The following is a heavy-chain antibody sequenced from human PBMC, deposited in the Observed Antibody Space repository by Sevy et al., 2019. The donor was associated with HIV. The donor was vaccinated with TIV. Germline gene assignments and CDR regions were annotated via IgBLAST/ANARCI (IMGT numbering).Heavy chain of an antibody. V-gene: IGHV3-23*01. CDR2: ISGNGGYT. Sequence: GGSLRLSCAASGFTFSSYAMSWVRQAPGKGLEWVSVISGNGGYTYYEDSVKGRFTISRDTSKNTLDLQMNSLRAEDTAVYYCAKGSTSSSEVGYFDYWGQGTLVTVSS. J-gene: IGHJ4*02. CDR3: AKGSTSSSEVGYFDY. D-gene: IGHD2-2*01. CDR1: GFTFSSYA.